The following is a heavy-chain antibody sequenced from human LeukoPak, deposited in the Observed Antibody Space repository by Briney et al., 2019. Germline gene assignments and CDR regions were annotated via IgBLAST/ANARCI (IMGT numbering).Heavy chain of an antibody. J-gene: IGHJ4*02. CDR3: ARVRLLWFGELTYYFDY. CDR1: GYTFTGYY. Sequence: GASVKVSCKASGYTFTGYYMHWVRQAPGQGLEWMGLINPNSGGTNYAQKFQGRVTMTRDTSISTAYMELSRLRSDDTAVYYCARVRLLWFGELTYYFDYRGQGTLVTVSS. V-gene: IGHV1-2*02. CDR2: INPNSGGT. D-gene: IGHD3-10*01.